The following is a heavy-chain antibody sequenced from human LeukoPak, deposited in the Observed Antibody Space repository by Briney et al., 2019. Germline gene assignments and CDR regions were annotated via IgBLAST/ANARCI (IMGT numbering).Heavy chain of an antibody. CDR1: GGSISSYY. Sequence: SETLSLTCTVSGGSISSYYWSWIRQPPGKGLEWIGYIYYSGTTNYNPSLESRVTISVDTSKNQFSLKLSSVTAADTAVYYCARTFSGSYYYYGMDVWGQGTTVTVSS. CDR2: IYYSGTT. CDR3: ARTFSGSYYYYGMDV. J-gene: IGHJ6*02. D-gene: IGHD1-26*01. V-gene: IGHV4-59*01.